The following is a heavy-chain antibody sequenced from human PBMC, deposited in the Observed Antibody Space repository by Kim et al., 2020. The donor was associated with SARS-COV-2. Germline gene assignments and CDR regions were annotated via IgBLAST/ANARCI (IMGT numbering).Heavy chain of an antibody. D-gene: IGHD2-21*02. Sequence: VKGRFTISRDNSKNTLYLQMNSLRAEDTAVYYCARDGDIVVVTATYYFDYWGQGTLVTVSS. V-gene: IGHV3-30*01. J-gene: IGHJ4*02. CDR3: ARDGDIVVVTATYYFDY.